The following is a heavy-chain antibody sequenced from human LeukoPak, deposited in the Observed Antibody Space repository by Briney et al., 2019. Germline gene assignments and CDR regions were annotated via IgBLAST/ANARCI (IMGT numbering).Heavy chain of an antibody. CDR3: ARHCSRGSCYSLFDY. CDR1: GDSISPYY. J-gene: IGHJ4*01. D-gene: IGHD2-15*01. V-gene: IGHV4-59*08. Sequence: PSETLSLTCTVSGDSISPYYCNWIRQPPGRGLECIGYISYRGSTNYNPSLKGRVTISVDTSKTQFCLHLNSVTAADTAVYYCARHCSRGSCYSLFDYWGHGTLVTVSS. CDR2: ISYRGST.